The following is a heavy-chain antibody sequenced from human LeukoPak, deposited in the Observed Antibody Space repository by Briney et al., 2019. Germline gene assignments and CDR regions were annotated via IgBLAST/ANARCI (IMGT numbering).Heavy chain of an antibody. CDR3: ARRDYLATTKGRFDY. D-gene: IGHD5-24*01. CDR2: IYYSGST. Sequence: PSETLSLTCTVSGGSISSSSYYWGWTRQPPGKGLEWIGSIYYSGSTYYNPSLKSRVTISVDTSKNQFSLKLSSVTAADTAAYYCARRDYLATTKGRFDYWGQGTLVTVSS. V-gene: IGHV4-39*01. CDR1: GGSISSSSYY. J-gene: IGHJ4*02.